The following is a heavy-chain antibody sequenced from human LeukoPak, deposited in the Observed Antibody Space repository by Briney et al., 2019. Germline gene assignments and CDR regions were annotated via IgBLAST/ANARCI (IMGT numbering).Heavy chain of an antibody. CDR3: ARLMTTYSSGHDP. D-gene: IGHD6-19*01. J-gene: IGHJ5*02. CDR1: GGTFSSYA. V-gene: IGHV1-69*05. Sequence: SVKVSCKASGGTFSSYAISWVRQAPGQGLEWMGRIIPIFGTANYAQKFQGRVTITTDESTGTAYMELGSLRSEDTAVYYCARLMTTYSSGHDPWGQGTLVTVSS. CDR2: IIPIFGTA.